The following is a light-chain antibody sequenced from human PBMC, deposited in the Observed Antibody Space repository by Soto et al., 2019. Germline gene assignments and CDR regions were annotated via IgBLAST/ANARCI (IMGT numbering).Light chain of an antibody. J-gene: IGKJ3*01. CDR3: QQYNSYSA. Sequence: DIQMTQSPSNMSASVGDRVTITCRASQSISSWLAWYQQKPGKAPKLLIYKASSLESGVPSRFSGSGSGTEFTLTISSLQPDDFATYYCQQYNSYSAFGPGTKVDIK. V-gene: IGKV1-5*03. CDR1: QSISSW. CDR2: KAS.